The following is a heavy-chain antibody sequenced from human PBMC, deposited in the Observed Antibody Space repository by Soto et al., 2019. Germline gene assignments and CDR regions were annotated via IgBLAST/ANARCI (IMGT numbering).Heavy chain of an antibody. CDR1: GGSISSSSYY. Sequence: SETLSLTCTVSGGSISSSSYYWGWIRQPPGKGLEWIGSIYYSGSTYYNPSLKSRVTISVDTSKNQFSLKLSSVTAADTAVYFCARLRGVPAAIRYYYYGMDVWGQGTTVTVSS. CDR2: IYYSGST. D-gene: IGHD2-2*01. CDR3: ARLRGVPAAIRYYYYGMDV. V-gene: IGHV4-39*01. J-gene: IGHJ6*02.